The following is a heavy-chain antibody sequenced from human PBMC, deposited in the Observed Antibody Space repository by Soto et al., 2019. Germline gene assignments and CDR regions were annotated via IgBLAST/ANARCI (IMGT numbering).Heavy chain of an antibody. Sequence: QVQLVQSGAEVKKPGSSVKVSCKASGGTFSSYTISWVRQAPGQGLEWMGRIIPILGIANYAQKFQGRVTVTADKSTSTAYMELSSLRSEDTAVYYCARLSGSYDYYYGMDVWGQGTTVTVSS. CDR3: ARLSGSYDYYYGMDV. V-gene: IGHV1-69*02. D-gene: IGHD3-10*01. J-gene: IGHJ6*02. CDR2: IIPILGIA. CDR1: GGTFSSYT.